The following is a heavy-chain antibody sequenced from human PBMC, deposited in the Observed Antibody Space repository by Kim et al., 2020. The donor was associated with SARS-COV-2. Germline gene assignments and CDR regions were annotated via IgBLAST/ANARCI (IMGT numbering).Heavy chain of an antibody. V-gene: IGHV3-21*01. D-gene: IGHD3-22*01. CDR3: ARDKGPYYYDSSGYVNWFDP. J-gene: IGHJ5*02. Sequence: GGSLRLSCAASGFTFSSYSMNWVRQAPGKGLEWVSSISSSSYIYYADSVKGRFTISRDNAKNSLYLQMNSLRAEDTAVYYCARDKGPYYYDSSGYVNWFDPWDQLTLVTVSS. CDR2: ISSSSYI. CDR1: GFTFSSYS.